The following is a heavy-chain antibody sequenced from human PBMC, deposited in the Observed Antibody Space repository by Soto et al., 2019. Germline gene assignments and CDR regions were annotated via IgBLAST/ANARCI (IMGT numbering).Heavy chain of an antibody. Sequence: SVKVSCKASRVAFSKFIVTWVRQAPGLGLEWVGGIIPIFGTANYAQKFQGRVTITADESTSTSYMEVNNLRSEDTAVYYCAKVRYSGPMGYYYGMDVWGQGTTVTVSS. CDR3: AKVRYSGPMGYYYGMDV. J-gene: IGHJ6*02. CDR1: RVAFSKFI. D-gene: IGHD1-26*01. CDR2: IIPIFGTA. V-gene: IGHV1-69*13.